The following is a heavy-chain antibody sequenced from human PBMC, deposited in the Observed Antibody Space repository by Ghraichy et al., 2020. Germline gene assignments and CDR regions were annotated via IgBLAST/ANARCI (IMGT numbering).Heavy chain of an antibody. D-gene: IGHD1-26*01. V-gene: IGHV3-23*01. CDR2: ISGSGGST. J-gene: IGHJ3*02. CDR1: GFTFSSYA. CDR3: AKDPGGSYPIAAAFDI. Sequence: GGSLRLSCAASGFTFSSYAMSWVRQAPGKGLEWVSAISGSGGSTYYADSVKGRFTISRDNSKNTLYLQMNSLRAEDMAVYYCAKDPGGSYPIAAAFDIWGQGTMVTVSS.